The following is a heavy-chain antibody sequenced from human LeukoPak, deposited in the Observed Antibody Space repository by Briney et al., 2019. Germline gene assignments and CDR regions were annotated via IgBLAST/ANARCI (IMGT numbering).Heavy chain of an antibody. CDR1: GGSISSGGYY. CDR3: ASLHYDYVRGSYRLYYFDY. Sequence: SETLSLTCTVSGGSISSGGYYWSWIRQHPGKGLEWIGYIYYSGTTDFNPSLKSRVTISLDTSKNQFSLKLSSVTAADTAVYYCASLHYDYVRGSYRLYYFDYWGQGTLVTVSS. D-gene: IGHD3-16*02. CDR2: IYYSGTT. V-gene: IGHV4-31*03. J-gene: IGHJ4*02.